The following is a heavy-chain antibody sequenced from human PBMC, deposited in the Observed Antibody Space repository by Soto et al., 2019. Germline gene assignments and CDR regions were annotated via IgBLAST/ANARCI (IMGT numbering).Heavy chain of an antibody. CDR1: GGIFSSFT. J-gene: IGHJ4*02. V-gene: IGHV1-69*01. Sequence: QEQLVQSGAEVKKPGSSVKVSCKASGGIFSSFTINWVRQAPGQGLEWMGGIIPVFGTPNYAQKFQGRVTITADESTSTAYMELSSLRSEDTAVYYCARALDNDTGGYLHDYWGQGTLVTVSS. CDR2: IIPVFGTP. D-gene: IGHD3-22*01. CDR3: ARALDNDTGGYLHDY.